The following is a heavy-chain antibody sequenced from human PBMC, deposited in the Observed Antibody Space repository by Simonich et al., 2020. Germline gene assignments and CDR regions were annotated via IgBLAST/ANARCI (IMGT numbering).Heavy chain of an antibody. CDR2: ISSSSSTI. Sequence: ELQLVESGGGLVKPGGSLRLSCAASGFTFSSYSMNWVRQAPGKGRGWVTTISSSSSTIYYADSVKGRFTISRDNAKNSLYLQMNSLRAEDTAVYYCARARGDSSSWYFDYWGQGTLVTVSS. J-gene: IGHJ4*02. V-gene: IGHV3-21*01. D-gene: IGHD6-13*01. CDR3: ARARGDSSSWYFDY. CDR1: GFTFSSYS.